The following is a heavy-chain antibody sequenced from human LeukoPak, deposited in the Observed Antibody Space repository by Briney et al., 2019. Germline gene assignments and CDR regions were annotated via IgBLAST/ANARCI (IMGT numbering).Heavy chain of an antibody. V-gene: IGHV4-38-2*01. J-gene: IGHJ3*02. Sequence: PSENLSLTCAVSGYSISSGYYWGWIRQPPGKGLEWIGSIYHSGSTYYNPSLKSRVTISVDTSKNQFSLKLSSVTAADTAVYYCASRIVGAYDAFDIWGQGTMVTVSS. CDR2: IYHSGST. CDR1: GYSISSGYY. D-gene: IGHD1-26*01. CDR3: ASRIVGAYDAFDI.